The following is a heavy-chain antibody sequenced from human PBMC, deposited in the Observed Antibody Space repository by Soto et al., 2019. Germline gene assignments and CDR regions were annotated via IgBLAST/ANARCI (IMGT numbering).Heavy chain of an antibody. CDR2: ISSSSSYI. CDR3: ARVMVRGVIITNYYYGMDV. D-gene: IGHD3-10*01. J-gene: IGHJ6*02. CDR1: GFTFSSYS. V-gene: IGHV3-21*01. Sequence: GGSLRLSCAASGFTFSSYSMNWVRQAPGKGLEWVSSISSSSSYIYYADSVKGRFTISRDNAKNSLYLQMNSLRAEDTAVYYCARVMVRGVIITNYYYGMDVWGQGTTVTVSS.